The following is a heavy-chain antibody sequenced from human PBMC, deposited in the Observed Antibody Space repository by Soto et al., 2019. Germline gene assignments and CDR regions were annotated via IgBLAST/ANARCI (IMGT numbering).Heavy chain of an antibody. CDR2: ISYDGDNI. J-gene: IGHJ4*02. CDR3: ERVARPGYNIGWETADS. Sequence: QVHLVESGGGVVQPGRSLRLSCAASGFTFYSYGMHWVRQAPGKGLEWLALISYDGDNIYAADSVNGRFTISRENSKNTLYLDMNSLRTEDTAIYYCERVARPGYNIGWETADSWGQGTLVTVSS. V-gene: IGHV3-30-3*01. CDR1: GFTFYSYG. D-gene: IGHD6-19*01.